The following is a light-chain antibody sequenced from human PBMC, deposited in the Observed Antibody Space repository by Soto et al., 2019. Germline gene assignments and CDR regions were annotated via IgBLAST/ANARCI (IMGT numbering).Light chain of an antibody. CDR1: SSDVGGHNH. V-gene: IGLV2-14*01. CDR2: EVG. J-gene: IGLJ1*01. Sequence: QSALTQPASVSGSPGQSITISCTGSSSDVGGHNHVSWYQQHPGKAPKLIIYEVGNRPSGVSNRFSGSKSGNTASLTISGFQAEDEADYYCNSYTSSSTHVCGTGTKVTVL. CDR3: NSYTSSSTHV.